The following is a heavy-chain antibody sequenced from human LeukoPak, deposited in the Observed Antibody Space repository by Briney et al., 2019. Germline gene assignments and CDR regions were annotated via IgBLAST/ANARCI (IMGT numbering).Heavy chain of an antibody. J-gene: IGHJ4*02. D-gene: IGHD6-6*01. Sequence: PGGSLRLSCAASGFTFSSYAVHWVRQAPGKGLEWVAVISYEGTYKYYADSAKGRFTISRDNSKNTLYLQMNSLRAEDTAVYYCARDSSAISTVNFGYWGQGTLVTVSS. V-gene: IGHV3-30-3*01. CDR1: GFTFSSYA. CDR3: ARDSSAISTVNFGY. CDR2: ISYEGTYK.